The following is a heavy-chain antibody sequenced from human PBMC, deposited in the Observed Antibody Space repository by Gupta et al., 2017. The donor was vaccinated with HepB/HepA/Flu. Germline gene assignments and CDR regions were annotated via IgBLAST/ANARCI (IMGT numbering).Heavy chain of an antibody. CDR3: ARITSQDAFDL. CDR2: ISTTSYL. D-gene: IGHD2-2*01. Sequence: EVQLVESGGGLVKPGESQRLSCVASGFTFSAYDMNWVRQAPGKGLDWVSSISTTSYLYYADSVKGRFTISRDNAKNSLYLQMRSLRIEDTAVYYCARITSQDAFDLWGQGTVVTVSS. J-gene: IGHJ3*01. V-gene: IGHV3-21*01. CDR1: GFTFSAYD.